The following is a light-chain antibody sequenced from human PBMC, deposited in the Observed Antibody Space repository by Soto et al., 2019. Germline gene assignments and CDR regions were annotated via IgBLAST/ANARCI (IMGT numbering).Light chain of an antibody. CDR2: GNS. CDR1: SSNIGAGYD. Sequence: QLVLTQPPSVSGAPGQRVTISCTGSSSNIGAGYDVHWYQQLPGTAPKLLIYGNSNRPSGVPDRFSGSKSGTPASLAITGLQAEDEADYYCQSYDSSLRVVFGGGTKVTVL. J-gene: IGLJ2*01. CDR3: QSYDSSLRVV. V-gene: IGLV1-40*01.